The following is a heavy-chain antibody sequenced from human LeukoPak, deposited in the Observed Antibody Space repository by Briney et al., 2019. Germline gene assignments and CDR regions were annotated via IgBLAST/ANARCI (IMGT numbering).Heavy chain of an antibody. Sequence: GGSLRLSCAASGFTFSSYSMNWVRQAPGKGLEWVSSISSSSSYIYYADSVKGRFTISRDNAENSLYLQMNSLRAEDTALYYCASGSGFYYFDYWGQGTLVTVSS. CDR3: ASGSGFYYFDY. J-gene: IGHJ4*02. CDR1: GFTFSSYS. D-gene: IGHD3-10*01. V-gene: IGHV3-21*01. CDR2: ISSSSSYI.